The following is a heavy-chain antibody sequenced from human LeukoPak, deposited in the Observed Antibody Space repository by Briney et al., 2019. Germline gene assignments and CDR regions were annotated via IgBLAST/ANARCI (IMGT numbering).Heavy chain of an antibody. CDR3: ARARTVYSSGWYKRDYFDY. CDR1: GGSISSSNW. D-gene: IGHD6-19*01. Sequence: SGTLSLTCAVSGGSISSSNWWSWVRQPPGKGLEWIGEIYHSGSTNYNPSLKSRVTISVDKSKNQFSLKLSSVTAADTAVYYCARARTVYSSGWYKRDYFDYWGQGTLVTVSS. V-gene: IGHV4-4*02. J-gene: IGHJ4*02. CDR2: IYHSGST.